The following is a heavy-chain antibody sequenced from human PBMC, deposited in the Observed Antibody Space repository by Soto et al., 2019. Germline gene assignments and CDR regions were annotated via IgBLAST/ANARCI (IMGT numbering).Heavy chain of an antibody. CDR1: GFSLSTSGMC. V-gene: IGHV2-70*01. D-gene: IGHD6-13*01. Sequence: SGPTLVNPTQTLTLTCTFSGFSLSTSGMCVSWIRQPPGEALEWLALIDWDDDKYYSISLKTRLTISKDTSKNQVVLTMTNMDPVDTATYYCARIQRLAAAGYYYYGMDVWGQGTTVTVSS. CDR3: ARIQRLAAAGYYYYGMDV. CDR2: IDWDDDK. J-gene: IGHJ6*02.